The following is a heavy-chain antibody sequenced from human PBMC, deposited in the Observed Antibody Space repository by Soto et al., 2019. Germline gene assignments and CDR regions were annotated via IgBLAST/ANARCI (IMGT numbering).Heavy chain of an antibody. CDR3: ARGITMILKGQGDEPDNYYFDS. Sequence: LPATLSPTLDHHGGSFNGYYWRSIFQTPLKRHPRIGEINHSGNTNQNPSLKSRVTISVDMSKNQFSLKLKSLTAADTAVYYCARGITMILKGQGDEPDNYYFDSWGKGTLVTVSS. CDR2: INHSGNT. D-gene: IGHD3-22*01. CDR1: GGSFNGYY. V-gene: IGHV4-34*01. J-gene: IGHJ4*02.